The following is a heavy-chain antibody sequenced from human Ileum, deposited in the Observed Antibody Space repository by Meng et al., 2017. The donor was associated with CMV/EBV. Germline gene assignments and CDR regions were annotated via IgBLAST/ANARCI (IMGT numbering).Heavy chain of an antibody. CDR1: GYTFTGHN. Sequence: QVHLLKARAEVKKPGASVKISGKTAGYTFTGHNIGWVRQAPGQGIEWVGWISLGNGQTVYGHKLQGRVTVTTDTSTNTAYMELRNLRSDDTAMYYCARDVWGFDYWGQGTLVTVSS. CDR2: ISLGNGQT. CDR3: ARDVWGFDY. V-gene: IGHV1-18*04. J-gene: IGHJ4*02. D-gene: IGHD7-27*01.